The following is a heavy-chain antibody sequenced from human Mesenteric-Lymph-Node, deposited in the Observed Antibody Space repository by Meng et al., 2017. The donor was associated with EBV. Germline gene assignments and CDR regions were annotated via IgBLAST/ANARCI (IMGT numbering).Heavy chain of an antibody. Sequence: QLQLQESGPGLVKPSETLSLTCDVYGGSFSGYYWSWIRQPPGKGLEWIGEINHSGSTNYNPSLTSRVTISVDTSKNHFSLKLTSVTAADTAVYYCARAFCGGDCSHFDYWGQGTLVTVSS. CDR2: INHSGST. D-gene: IGHD2-21*01. V-gene: IGHV4-34*01. CDR3: ARAFCGGDCSHFDY. J-gene: IGHJ4*02. CDR1: GGSFSGYY.